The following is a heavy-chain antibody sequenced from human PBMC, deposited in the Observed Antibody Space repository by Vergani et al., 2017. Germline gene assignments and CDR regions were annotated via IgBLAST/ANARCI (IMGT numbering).Heavy chain of an antibody. V-gene: IGHV1-46*01. CDR3: AREGALQPGAFDI. CDR2: INPSGSST. D-gene: IGHD1-1*01. CDR1: GYTFTNYY. Sequence: QVQLVQSGAEVKKPGASVKVSCKASGYTFTNYYMHWVRQAPGQWLEWMGIINPSGSSTSYAQKFQGRVTMTRDTSTSTVYMEVSSLRSEDTAVYYCAREGALQPGAFDIWGQGTMVTVSS. J-gene: IGHJ3*02.